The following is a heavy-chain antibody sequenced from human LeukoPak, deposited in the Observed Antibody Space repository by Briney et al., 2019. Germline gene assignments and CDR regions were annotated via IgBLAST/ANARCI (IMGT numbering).Heavy chain of an antibody. D-gene: IGHD5-24*01. Sequence: PSETLSLTCAVSSGSISSSTWWSWVRQPPGRGQEWIGEINHSGSTHYTPSLKSRVTISADTSDNKFSLKMISVTAADAAVYYCALGYNDIWELWGRGTLVTVSS. CDR1: SGSISSSTW. J-gene: IGHJ4*02. CDR2: INHSGST. V-gene: IGHV4-4*02. CDR3: ALGYNDIWEL.